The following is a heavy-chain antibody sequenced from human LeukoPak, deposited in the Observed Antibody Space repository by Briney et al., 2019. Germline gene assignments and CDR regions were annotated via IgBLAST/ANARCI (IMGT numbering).Heavy chain of an antibody. V-gene: IGHV3-23*01. CDR3: ANYFPGFSSSSGVYNWFDP. CDR2: ISGSGGSV. J-gene: IGHJ5*02. Sequence: GGSLRLSCAASGFIFSNYAMSWVRQAPGKGLEWVSAISGSGGSVYYADSVKGRFTISRDNSKNTLYLQMNSLRVEDTAVYYCANYFPGFSSSSGVYNWFDPWGQGTLVTVSS. CDR1: GFIFSNYA. D-gene: IGHD6-6*01.